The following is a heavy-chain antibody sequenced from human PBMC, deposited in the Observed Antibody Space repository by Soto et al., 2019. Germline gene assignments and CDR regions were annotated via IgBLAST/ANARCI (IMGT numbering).Heavy chain of an antibody. CDR3: ASRKGYYFDY. CDR2: IYYDGGNE. J-gene: IGHJ4*02. V-gene: IGHV3-33*01. Sequence: QVHLVESGGGVVQPGRSLRLSCTVSGLTFSNYGMHWVRQPPGKGLEWVALIYYDGGNEFYTDSVKGRFTISRDNSKNTLSLQMNSLRDEDTAVYYCASRKGYYFDYWGQGTLVTVSS. CDR1: GLTFSNYG.